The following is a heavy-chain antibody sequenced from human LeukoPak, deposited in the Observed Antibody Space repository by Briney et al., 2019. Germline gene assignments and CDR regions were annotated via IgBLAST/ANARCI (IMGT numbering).Heavy chain of an antibody. V-gene: IGHV4-39*01. CDR1: GGSISSTGYY. CDR2: IYYSGSS. D-gene: IGHD5-18*01. Sequence: ASETLSLTCTVSGGSISSTGYYWGWIRQPPGKGLEWIGSIYYSGSSYYNPSLKSRVTISVDTSKSQFSLQLSSATAADAAVYYCARQVGYTYGQVDYWGQGTLVTVSS. CDR3: ARQVGYTYGQVDY. J-gene: IGHJ4*02.